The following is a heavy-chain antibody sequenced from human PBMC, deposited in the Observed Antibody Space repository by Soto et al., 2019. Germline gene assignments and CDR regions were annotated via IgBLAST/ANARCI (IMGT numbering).Heavy chain of an antibody. CDR1: GGSISSGGYS. D-gene: IGHD3-3*01. J-gene: IGHJ4*02. CDR3: ASSLYYDFWSGYLD. Sequence: SETLSLTCAVSGGSISSGGYSWSWIRQPPGKGLEWIGYIYHSGSTYYNPSLKNRVTISVDTSKNQFSLKLSSVTAADTAVYYCASSLYYDFWSGYLDWGQGTLVTVS. V-gene: IGHV4-30-2*05. CDR2: IYHSGST.